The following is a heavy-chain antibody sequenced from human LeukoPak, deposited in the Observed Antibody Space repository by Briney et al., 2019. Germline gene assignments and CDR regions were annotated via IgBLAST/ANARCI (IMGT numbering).Heavy chain of an antibody. CDR1: GFTFSSYA. V-gene: IGHV3-23*01. D-gene: IGHD1-7*01. CDR2: ISGSGVST. CDR3: AKDERNWNYNLASQTYD. Sequence: GGSLRLSCAASGFTFSSYAMSWVRQAPGKGLEWVSAISGSGVSTYYADSVKGRFTVSRDNSKYTLYLQMSSLRAEDTAVYYCAKDERNWNYNLASQTYDWGQGTLVTVSS. J-gene: IGHJ4*02.